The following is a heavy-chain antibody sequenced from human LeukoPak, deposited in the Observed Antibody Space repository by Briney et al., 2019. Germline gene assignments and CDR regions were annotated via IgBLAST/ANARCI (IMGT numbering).Heavy chain of an antibody. CDR2: INPSGGST. CDR1: GYTFTSYY. Sequence: ASVKVSCKASGYTFTSYYMHWVRQAPGQGLEWMGIINPSGGSTSYAQKFQGRVTMTRDTSTSTVYIELSSLRSEDTAVYYCARDRPPGYCSGGSCYGFDYWGQGTLVTVSS. D-gene: IGHD2-15*01. J-gene: IGHJ4*02. CDR3: ARDRPPGYCSGGSCYGFDY. V-gene: IGHV1-46*01.